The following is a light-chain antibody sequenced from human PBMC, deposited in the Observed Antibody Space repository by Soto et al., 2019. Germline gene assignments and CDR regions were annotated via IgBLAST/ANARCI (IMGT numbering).Light chain of an antibody. V-gene: IGLV3-21*04. Sequence: SYELTQSPSVSVAPGKTASITCGGNNIGSRSVHWYQQKPGQAPVLVIYNDSDRPSGITERFSGSNSGNTATLTISRVEAGDEADYYCQMWDSSSGVFFGGGTKLTVL. J-gene: IGLJ2*01. CDR1: NIGSRS. CDR3: QMWDSSSGVF. CDR2: NDS.